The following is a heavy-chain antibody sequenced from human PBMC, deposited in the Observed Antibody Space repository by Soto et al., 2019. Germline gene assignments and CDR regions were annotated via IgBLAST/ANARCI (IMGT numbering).Heavy chain of an antibody. Sequence: EVQLVESGGGLVKPGGSLRLSCAASGFTFSSYSMNWVRQAPGKGLEWVSSISSSSRYIYYPDSVKGRFTISRDNAKNSLYLQMRSLGAEDTAVYYCARGLDILTGLYWQHWGQGTLVTVSS. CDR2: ISSSSRYI. V-gene: IGHV3-21*01. CDR1: GFTFSSYS. D-gene: IGHD3-9*01. CDR3: ARGLDILTGLYWQH. J-gene: IGHJ1*01.